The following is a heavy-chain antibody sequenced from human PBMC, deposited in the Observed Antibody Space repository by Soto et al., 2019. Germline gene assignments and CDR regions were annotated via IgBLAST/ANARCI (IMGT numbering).Heavy chain of an antibody. CDR1: GGSISSGGYY. CDR3: ARSLFP. Sequence: QVQMQESGPGLVKPSQTLSITCTVSGGSISSGGYYWSWIRLHPGKGLEWIGYIYYSGTTYYNPALKSRVTISVDTSNNQFSLKLNSVTAADTAVHYCARSLFPWGQGTLVTVSS. D-gene: IGHD3-16*01. J-gene: IGHJ5*02. V-gene: IGHV4-31*03. CDR2: IYYSGTT.